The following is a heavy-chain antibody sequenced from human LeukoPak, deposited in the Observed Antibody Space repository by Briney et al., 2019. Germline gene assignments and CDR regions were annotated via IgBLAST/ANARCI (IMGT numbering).Heavy chain of an antibody. J-gene: IGHJ4*02. CDR1: GFSFTHAW. D-gene: IGHD3-10*01. V-gene: IGHV3-15*01. CDR2: IKSNTDGGTT. CDR3: TTSLYYYGSGTKFAFDS. Sequence: GGSLRLSCAASGFSFTHAWITWVRQAPGKGLEWIGHIKSNTDGGTTDYAAPVKGRFTISRDDSKNTLYLQMNSLKTEDTAEYYCTTSLYYYGSGTKFAFDSWGQGTPVTVSS.